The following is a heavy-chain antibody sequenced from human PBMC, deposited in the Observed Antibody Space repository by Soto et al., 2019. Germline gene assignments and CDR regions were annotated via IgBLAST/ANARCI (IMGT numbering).Heavy chain of an antibody. CDR1: GFTFSPYF. CDR2: ISGSGGSK. Sequence: PGGSLRLSCAASGFTFSPYFMNWVRQAPGKGLEWVSSISGSGGSKYYGDSVKGRFTISRDNADNSLYLQMNNLRAEDTAVYYCARECDTVVVTAQLDVWGQGTTVTVSS. CDR3: ARECDTVVVTAQLDV. V-gene: IGHV3-21*01. J-gene: IGHJ6*02. D-gene: IGHD2-21*02.